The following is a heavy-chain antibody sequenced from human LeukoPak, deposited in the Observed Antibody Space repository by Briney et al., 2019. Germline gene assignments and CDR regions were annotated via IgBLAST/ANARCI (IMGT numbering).Heavy chain of an antibody. J-gene: IGHJ4*02. CDR1: GYTLTELS. CDR3: ATDPVGYCNADGCYSVDY. D-gene: IGHD2-15*01. Sequence: ASVKVSCKVSGYTLTELSMHWVRQAPGKGLEWMGGFDPEHGETVYAQKFQGRLTMTEDTSTHTAYMELSSLRSNDTAVYYCATDPVGYCNADGCYSVDYWGQGTLVTVSS. V-gene: IGHV1-24*01. CDR2: FDPEHGET.